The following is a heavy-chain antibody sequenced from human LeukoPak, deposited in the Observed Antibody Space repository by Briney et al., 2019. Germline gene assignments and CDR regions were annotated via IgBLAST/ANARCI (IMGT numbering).Heavy chain of an antibody. CDR2: IYSGGST. Sequence: GGSLRLSCAASGFTFSSNYMSWVRQAPGKGLEWVSVIYSGGSTYYADSVKGRFTISRDNSKNTLYLQMNSLRAEDTAVYYCARSGWDSSGYQRPRYYFDYWGQGTLVTVSS. CDR1: GFTFSSNY. D-gene: IGHD3-22*01. CDR3: ARSGWDSSGYQRPRYYFDY. J-gene: IGHJ4*02. V-gene: IGHV3-53*01.